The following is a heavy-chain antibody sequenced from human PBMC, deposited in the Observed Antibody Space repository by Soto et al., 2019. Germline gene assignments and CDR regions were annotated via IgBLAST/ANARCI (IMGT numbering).Heavy chain of an antibody. D-gene: IGHD3-22*01. V-gene: IGHV4-34*01. J-gene: IGHJ3*02. CDR2: INHSGST. CDR1: GGSFSGYY. Sequence: SETLSLTCAVYGGSFSGYYWSWIRQPPGKGLGWIGEINHSGSTNYNPSLKSRVTISVDTSKNQFSLKLSSVTAADTAVYYCAGDYYDSSGYYGTVAFDIWGQGTMVTVSS. CDR3: AGDYYDSSGYYGTVAFDI.